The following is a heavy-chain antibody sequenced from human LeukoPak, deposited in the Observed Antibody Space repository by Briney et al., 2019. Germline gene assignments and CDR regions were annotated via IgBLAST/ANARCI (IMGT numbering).Heavy chain of an antibody. J-gene: IGHJ4*02. Sequence: SETLSLTCTVSGGSITSNYWSWIRQPPGKGLEWIGFLSYSGTSNYNPPLKSRVTISLDTSKNQLSLKLSSVTAADTAVYYCAQSYYDFWSGPIGYWGQGTLVTVSS. V-gene: IGHV4-59*08. CDR1: GGSITSNY. CDR3: AQSYYDFWSGPIGY. D-gene: IGHD3-3*01. CDR2: LSYSGTS.